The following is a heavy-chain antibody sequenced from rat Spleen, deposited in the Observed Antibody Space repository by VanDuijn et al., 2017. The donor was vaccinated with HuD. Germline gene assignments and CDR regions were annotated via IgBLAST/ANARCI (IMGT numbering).Heavy chain of an antibody. D-gene: IGHD1-11*01. CDR2: INKDSSTV. Sequence: EVKLVESGGGLVQPGRSLKLSCAASGFNFNEHWMGWVRQAPGKGLEWIGEINKDSSTVKYTPSLKDKFTISRDNAQNTLFLQMDKLGSEDTAIYYCVRGPNYGVHTDYFDYWGQGVMVTVSS. CDR1: GFNFNEHW. J-gene: IGHJ2*01. CDR3: VRGPNYGVHTDYFDY. V-gene: IGHV4-2*01.